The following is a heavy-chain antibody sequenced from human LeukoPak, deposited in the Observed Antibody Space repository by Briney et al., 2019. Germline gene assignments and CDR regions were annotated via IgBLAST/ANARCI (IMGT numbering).Heavy chain of an antibody. J-gene: IGHJ4*02. CDR3: ARDSETSYWG. V-gene: IGHV3-74*01. CDR1: GFPFGSYW. D-gene: IGHD7-27*01. CDR2: VKHDGSGA. Sequence: GGSLRLSCAASGFPFGSYWMHWVRQAPGKGLMWVSRVKHDGSGASYADSVKGRFTISRDNARNTLYLEMNSLRAEDTAVYYCARDSETSYWGWGQGTLVTVCS.